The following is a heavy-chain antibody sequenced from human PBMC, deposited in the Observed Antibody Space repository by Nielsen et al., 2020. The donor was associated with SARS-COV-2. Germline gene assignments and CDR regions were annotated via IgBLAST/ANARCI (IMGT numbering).Heavy chain of an antibody. J-gene: IGHJ6*02. V-gene: IGHV3-7*03. CDR1: GFTFSSYW. D-gene: IGHD3-22*01. CDR2: IKQDGSEK. CDR3: ARDLDYYDSSGYYPHYGMDV. Sequence: GESLKISCAATGFTFSSYWMSWVRQAPGKGLEWVANIKQDGSEKYYVDSVKGRFTISRDNAKNSLYLQMNSLRAEDTAVYYCARDLDYYDSSGYYPHYGMDVWGQGTTVTVSS.